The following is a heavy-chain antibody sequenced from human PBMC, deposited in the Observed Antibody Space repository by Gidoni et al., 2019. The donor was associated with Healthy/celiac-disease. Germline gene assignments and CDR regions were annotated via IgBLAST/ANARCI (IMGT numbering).Heavy chain of an antibody. CDR2: INHSGST. D-gene: IGHD6-6*01. J-gene: IGHJ6*02. V-gene: IGHV4-34*01. CDR3: ARRAARGYYYYYGMDV. CDR1: GGSFSGYY. Sequence: QVQLQQWGAGLLKPSETLSLTSAVYGGSFSGYYWSWIRQPPGKGLEWIGEINHSGSTNYNPSLKSRVTISVDTSKNQFSLKLSSVTAADTAVYYCARRAARGYYYYYGMDVWGQGTTVTVSS.